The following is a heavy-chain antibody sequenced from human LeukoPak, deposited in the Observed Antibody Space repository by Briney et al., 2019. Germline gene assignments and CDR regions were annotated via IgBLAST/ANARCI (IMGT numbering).Heavy chain of an antibody. Sequence: GGSLRLSCAASGFTFSTYSMNWVRQAPGKGLEWVSSISSSSSYIYYADSVKGRFTISRDNAKNSLYLQMNSLRAEDTAVYYCARDSRGTIQLWLSCMDVWGQGTLVTVSS. CDR2: ISSSSSYI. CDR3: ARDSRGTIQLWLSCMDV. J-gene: IGHJ4*02. CDR1: GFTFSTYS. D-gene: IGHD5-18*01. V-gene: IGHV3-21*01.